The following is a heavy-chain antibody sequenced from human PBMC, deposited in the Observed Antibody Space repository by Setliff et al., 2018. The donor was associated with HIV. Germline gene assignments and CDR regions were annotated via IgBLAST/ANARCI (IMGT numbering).Heavy chain of an antibody. V-gene: IGHV3-66*01. CDR1: KFSVSDSY. J-gene: IGHJ6*03. Sequence: PGGSLRLSCVASKFSVSDSYMGWVRQAPGKGLEWVSFVHNTDTYYANSVKGRFTISRDNSKNTLYLHLDSLRAEDTAVYYCARGVPPPLSMFRGVLRFGYMDVWGKGTTVTVSS. CDR2: VHNTDT. D-gene: IGHD3-10*01. CDR3: ARGVPPPLSMFRGVLRFGYMDV.